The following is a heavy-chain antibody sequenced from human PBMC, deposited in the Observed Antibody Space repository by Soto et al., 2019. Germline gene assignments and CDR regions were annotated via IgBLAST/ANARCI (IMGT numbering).Heavy chain of an antibody. CDR2: IKSKTDGGTT. D-gene: IGHD6-19*01. CDR3: TTDPRGWYKHDY. CDR1: GFTFSNAW. Sequence: PGGSLRLSCAASGFTFSNAWMSWVRQAPGKGLEWVGRIKSKTDGGTTDYAAPVKGRFTISRDDSKNTLYLQMNSLKTEDTAVYYCTTDPRGWYKHDYWGQGTLVTVSS. J-gene: IGHJ4*02. V-gene: IGHV3-15*01.